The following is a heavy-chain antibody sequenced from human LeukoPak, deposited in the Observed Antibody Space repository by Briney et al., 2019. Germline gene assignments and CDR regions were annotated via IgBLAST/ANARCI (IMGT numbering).Heavy chain of an antibody. CDR2: IYHTGST. D-gene: IGHD6-13*01. J-gene: IGHJ4*02. CDR1: GGSISSSSSY. Sequence: SETLSLTCSVSGGSISSSSSYWGWIRQPPGKGLEWIGSIYHTGSTYKPSVNSRVTISVDTSKNQFSLKVTSVTAADTAVYYCARSWGIAAAGVFDYWGQGTLVSVSS. CDR3: ARSWGIAAAGVFDY. V-gene: IGHV4-39*07.